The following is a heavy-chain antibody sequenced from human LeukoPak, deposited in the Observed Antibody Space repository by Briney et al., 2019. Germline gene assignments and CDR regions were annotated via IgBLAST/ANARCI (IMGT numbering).Heavy chain of an antibody. Sequence: SETLSLTCTVSGASISSYYWSWIRQPPGKGLEWIGYIYYSGSTNYNPSLKSRVTISVDTSKNHFSLKLSSVTAADTAVYYCARGVLRYFDWLLPNWFDPWGQGTLVTVSS. V-gene: IGHV4-59*01. CDR2: IYYSGST. D-gene: IGHD3-9*01. CDR3: ARGVLRYFDWLLPNWFDP. J-gene: IGHJ5*02. CDR1: GASISSYY.